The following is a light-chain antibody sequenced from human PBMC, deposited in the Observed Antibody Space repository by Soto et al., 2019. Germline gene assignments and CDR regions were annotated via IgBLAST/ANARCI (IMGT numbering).Light chain of an antibody. CDR2: DAS. Sequence: IHMTHTPSTLPASVGDTVTITCRASQSIRSCLAWYQQKPGKAPKRLIYDASSLESGVPSRFSGSGSGTEFTLTISSLQPDDFATYYCQQYNSYPSTFGQGTKVDIK. CDR1: QSIRSC. CDR3: QQYNSYPST. V-gene: IGKV1-5*01. J-gene: IGKJ1*01.